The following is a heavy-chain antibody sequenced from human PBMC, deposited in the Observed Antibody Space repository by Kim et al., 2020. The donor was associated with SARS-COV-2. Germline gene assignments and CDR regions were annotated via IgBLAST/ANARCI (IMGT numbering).Heavy chain of an antibody. CDR1: GYSFTSYW. CDR2: IDPRDSYT. J-gene: IGHJ4*02. CDR3: ARQEINCSGGSCYSEFDY. D-gene: IGHD2-15*01. Sequence: GESLKISCKGSGYSFTSYWISWVRQMPGKGLEWMGRIDPRDSYTNYSPSFQGHVTISAYKSISTAYLPWSSLKASDTAMYYCARQEINCSGGSCYSEFDYWGQGTLVTVSS. V-gene: IGHV5-10-1*01.